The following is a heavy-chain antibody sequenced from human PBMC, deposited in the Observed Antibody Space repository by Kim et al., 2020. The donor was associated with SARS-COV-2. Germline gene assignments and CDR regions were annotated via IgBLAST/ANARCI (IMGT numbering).Heavy chain of an antibody. CDR3: ARDHVVVVEAARPSHGGMDV. D-gene: IGHD2-15*01. CDR1: GYTFISYN. V-gene: IGHV1-46*01. J-gene: IGHJ6*02. Sequence: ASVKVSCKASGYTFISYNINWVRQAPGQGLEWMGIINPSGGNTDYAQKFLGRVTMTRDTSTGTVYMELSSLRSDDTAVYYCARDHVVVVEAARPSHGGMDVWGQGTTVTVSS. CDR2: INPSGGNT.